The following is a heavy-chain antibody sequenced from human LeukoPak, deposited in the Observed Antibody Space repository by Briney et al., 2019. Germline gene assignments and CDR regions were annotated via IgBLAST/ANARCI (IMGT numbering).Heavy chain of an antibody. CDR2: IYYTGKI. Sequence: SETLSLTCAVSGGSINSHYWGWIRQPPGKGLQWIGDIYYTGKINYNPSLKSRVTITLDTSKDHLSLNLTSVLAADTAIYYCVRHDTGWNYFDYWGQGILVTVSS. CDR3: VRHDTGWNYFDY. CDR1: GGSINSHY. D-gene: IGHD6-19*01. J-gene: IGHJ4*02. V-gene: IGHV4-59*08.